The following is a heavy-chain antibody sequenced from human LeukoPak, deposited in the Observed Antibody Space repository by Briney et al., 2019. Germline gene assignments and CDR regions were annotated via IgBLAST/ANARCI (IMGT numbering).Heavy chain of an antibody. D-gene: IGHD1-26*01. V-gene: IGHV3-30*04. CDR3: ARGQWELLLVDY. J-gene: IGHJ4*02. CDR1: GFTFSSYA. Sequence: PGGSLRLSCAASGFTFSSYAMHWVRQAPGKGLEWVAVISYDGSNKYYADSVKGRFTISRDNSKNTLYLQMNSPRAEDTAVYYCARGQWELLLVDYWGQGTLVTVSS. CDR2: ISYDGSNK.